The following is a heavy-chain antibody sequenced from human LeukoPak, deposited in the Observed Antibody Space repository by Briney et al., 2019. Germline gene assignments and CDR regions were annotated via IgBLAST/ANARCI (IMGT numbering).Heavy chain of an antibody. J-gene: IGHJ4*02. V-gene: IGHV3-74*01. CDR3: VRGGGASGSFC. D-gene: IGHD3-10*01. Sequence: PGGSLRLSCAASGFAFSSNWMHWVRQTPGKGLVWVSRINSGGSGTSYADSVEGRFTISRDNAKNTLYLQMNSLRVEDTAVYYCVRGGGASGSFCWGQGTLVTVSS. CDR1: GFAFSSNW. CDR2: INSGGSGT.